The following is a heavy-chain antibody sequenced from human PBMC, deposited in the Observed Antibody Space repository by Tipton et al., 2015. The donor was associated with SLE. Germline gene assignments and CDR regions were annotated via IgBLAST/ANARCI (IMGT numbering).Heavy chain of an antibody. CDR2: INSDGSST. CDR1: GFTFSSYW. D-gene: IGHD3-3*01. CDR3: ARAGVAGPGFGYMDV. V-gene: IGHV3-74*01. Sequence: SLRLSCAASGFTFSSYWMHWVRQAPGKGLVWVSRINSDGSSTSYADSVKGRFTISRDNAKNTLYLQMNSLRAEDTAVYYCARAGVAGPGFGYMDVWGKGTTVTVSS. J-gene: IGHJ6*03.